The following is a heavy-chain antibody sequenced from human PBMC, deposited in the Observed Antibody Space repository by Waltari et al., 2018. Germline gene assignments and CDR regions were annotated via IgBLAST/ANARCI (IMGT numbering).Heavy chain of an antibody. CDR3: ARDGRNIVVVVAAPGYYYYGMDV. V-gene: IGHV1-69*12. CDR1: GGTFSSYA. D-gene: IGHD2-15*01. Sequence: QVQLVQSGAEVKKPGSSVKVSCKASGGTFSSYAISWVRQAPGQGLEWVGGIIPIFGTANYAQKFQGRVTITADESTSTAYMELSSLRSEDTAVYYCARDGRNIVVVVAAPGYYYYGMDVWGQGTTVTVSS. CDR2: IIPIFGTA. J-gene: IGHJ6*02.